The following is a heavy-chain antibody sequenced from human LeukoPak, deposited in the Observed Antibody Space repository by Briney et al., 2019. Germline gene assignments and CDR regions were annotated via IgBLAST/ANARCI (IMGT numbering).Heavy chain of an antibody. CDR2: IYSGGST. CDR1: GFTFSSYA. Sequence: AGGSLRLSCAASGFTFSSYAMSWVRQAPGKGLEWVSVIYSGGSTYYADSVKGRFTISRDNSKNTLYLQMNSLRAEDTAVYYCARVPPRDYGDYSPWGQGTLVTVSS. CDR3: ARVPPRDYGDYSP. J-gene: IGHJ5*02. D-gene: IGHD4-17*01. V-gene: IGHV3-66*01.